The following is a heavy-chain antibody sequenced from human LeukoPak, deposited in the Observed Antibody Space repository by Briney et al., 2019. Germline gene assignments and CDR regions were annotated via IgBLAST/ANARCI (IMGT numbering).Heavy chain of an antibody. D-gene: IGHD4-17*01. CDR1: GFTFSSYG. Sequence: GGSLRLSCAASGFTFSSYGMHWVRQAPGKGLEWVAVIWYDGSNKYYADSVKGRFTISRDNSKNTLYLQMNSLRAEDTAVYYCARDPTRPESDDYGDYRGGFDYWGQGALVTVSS. CDR3: ARDPTRPESDDYGDYRGGFDY. CDR2: IWYDGSNK. V-gene: IGHV3-33*01. J-gene: IGHJ4*02.